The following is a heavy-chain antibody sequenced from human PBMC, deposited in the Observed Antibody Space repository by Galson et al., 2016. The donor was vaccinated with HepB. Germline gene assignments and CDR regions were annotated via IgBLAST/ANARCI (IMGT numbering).Heavy chain of an antibody. V-gene: IGHV1-18*01. J-gene: IGHJ4*02. CDR2: ISADNGNT. Sequence: SVKVSCKASGYTFTSYGISWVRQAPGQGLEWMGWISADNGNTNYAPKFQGRVTLTTDTSTSTAYMELRSLRSDDTAMYYCAREGKCGDGLCYNPSGPDSGGQGTLVTVSS. D-gene: IGHD2-8*01. CDR1: GYTFTSYG. CDR3: AREGKCGDGLCYNPSGPDS.